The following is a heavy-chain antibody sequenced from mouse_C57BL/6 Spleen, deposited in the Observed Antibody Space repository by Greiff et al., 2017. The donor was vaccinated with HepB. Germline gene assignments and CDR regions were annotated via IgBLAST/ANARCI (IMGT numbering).Heavy chain of an antibody. CDR2: ISDGGSYT. D-gene: IGHD1-1*01. J-gene: IGHJ1*03. CDR1: GFTFSSYA. CDR3: ARPFITTVVDWYFDV. Sequence: EVQRVESGGGLVKPGGSLKLSCAASGFTFSSYAMSWVRQTPEKRLEWVATISDGGSYTYYPDNVKGRFTISRDNAKNNLYLQMSHLKSEDTAMYYCARPFITTVVDWYFDVWGTGTTVTVSS. V-gene: IGHV5-4*01.